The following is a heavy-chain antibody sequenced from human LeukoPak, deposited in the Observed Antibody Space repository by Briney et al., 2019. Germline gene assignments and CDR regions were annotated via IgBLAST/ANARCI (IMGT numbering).Heavy chain of an antibody. J-gene: IGHJ4*02. D-gene: IGHD3-10*01. Sequence: GASVYVSCEASGYSFTTYDTSWVPEATGRGVEWMGWMNPNRGNTGYTQKVQGRVNKTRTTSRTTSYMELSSLRSEDTAMYYCARAHGLETYTFGYWGQGTLVTVSS. V-gene: IGHV1-8*01. CDR3: ARAHGLETYTFGY. CDR1: GYSFTTYD. CDR2: MNPNRGNT.